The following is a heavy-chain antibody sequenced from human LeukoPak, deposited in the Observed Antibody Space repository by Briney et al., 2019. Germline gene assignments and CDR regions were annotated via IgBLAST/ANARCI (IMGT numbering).Heavy chain of an antibody. J-gene: IGHJ3*02. Sequence: GGSLRLSCAASGFTFSNYEMSWVRQAPGKGLEWVSAISGSGGSTNYADSVKGRFTISRDNSKNTLYLQMNSLRAEDTAVYYCAKDYYYDSSLDAFDIWGQGTMVTVSS. CDR2: ISGSGGST. V-gene: IGHV3-23*01. CDR1: GFTFSNYE. CDR3: AKDYYYDSSLDAFDI. D-gene: IGHD3-22*01.